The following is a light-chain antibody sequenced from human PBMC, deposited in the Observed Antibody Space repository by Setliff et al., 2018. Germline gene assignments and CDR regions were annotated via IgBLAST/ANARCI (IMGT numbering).Light chain of an antibody. V-gene: IGLV1-44*01. CDR1: DSNIGSYS. Sequence: QSVLTQPPSASGTPGQRITISCSGSDSNIGSYSVNWYMQLPGTAPKVIIYNNSHRPSGVPDRFSASKSGTSASLAISGLQSEDEAEYYCAAWDDSPKGWVFAGGTKGTVL. J-gene: IGLJ3*02. CDR3: AAWDDSPKGWV. CDR2: NNS.